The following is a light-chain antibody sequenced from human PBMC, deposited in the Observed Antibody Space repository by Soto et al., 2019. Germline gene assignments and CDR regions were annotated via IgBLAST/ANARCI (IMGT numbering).Light chain of an antibody. CDR1: QSVSSSY. Sequence: EIVLTQSPGTLSLSPGERATLSCRASQSVSSSYLAWYQQKPGQAPRLLIYGASSRATGIPDRFSGSGSGTDFTLTISGLEPEDVPVYYCQQYGSSGYTFGQGTKLEIK. V-gene: IGKV3-20*01. CDR3: QQYGSSGYT. CDR2: GAS. J-gene: IGKJ2*01.